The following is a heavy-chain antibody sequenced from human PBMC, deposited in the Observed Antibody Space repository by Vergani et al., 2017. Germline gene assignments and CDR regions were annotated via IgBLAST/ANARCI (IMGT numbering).Heavy chain of an antibody. CDR1: GGTFSSYT. D-gene: IGHD3-10*01. V-gene: IGHV1-69*08. CDR2: IIPILGIA. J-gene: IGHJ5*02. Sequence: QVQLVQSGAEVKKPGSSVKVSCKASGGTFSSYTISWVRQAPGQGLEWMGRIIPILGIANYAQKFQGRVTITADQSTSTAYMELSSLRSEDTAVYYCAGDPSMVRGVIGWFDPWGQGTLVTVSS. CDR3: AGDPSMVRGVIGWFDP.